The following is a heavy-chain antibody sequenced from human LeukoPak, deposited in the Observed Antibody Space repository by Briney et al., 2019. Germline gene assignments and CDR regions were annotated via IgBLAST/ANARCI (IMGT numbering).Heavy chain of an antibody. D-gene: IGHD1-26*01. V-gene: IGHV4-39*01. CDR3: ARFPLGGSYDLDY. Sequence: PSETLSLTCTVSGGSISSSLYFWGWIRQPPGKGLEWIGTVYYSGYTYYNPSLESRVTISVDTSKNQFSLRLNSLTAADTAVYYCARFPLGGSYDLDYWGQGTLVTVSS. J-gene: IGHJ4*02. CDR1: GGSISSSLYF. CDR2: VYYSGYT.